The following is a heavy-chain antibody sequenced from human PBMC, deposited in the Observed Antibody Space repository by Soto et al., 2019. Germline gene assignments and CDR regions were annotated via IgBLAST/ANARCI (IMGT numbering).Heavy chain of an antibody. CDR3: ARERPDGARLDP. D-gene: IGHD6-6*01. CDR1: GGSISSGDYY. V-gene: IGHV4-30-4*01. CDR2: IYHSGST. Sequence: QVQLQESGPGLVKPSQTLSLTCTVSGGSISSGDYYWSWIRQPPGKGLEWIGYIYHSGSTYYNPSPKHRVTISVDTSKNQFSLKLSSVTAADTAVYYCARERPDGARLDPWGQGTLVTVSS. J-gene: IGHJ5*02.